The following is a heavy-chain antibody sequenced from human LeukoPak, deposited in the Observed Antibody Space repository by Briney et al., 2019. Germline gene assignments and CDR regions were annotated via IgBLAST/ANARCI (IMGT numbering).Heavy chain of an antibody. Sequence: SETLSLTCAVYGGSFSGYYWSWIRQPPGKGLEWIGEINHSGSTNYNPSLKSRVTISVDTSKNQFSLKLSSVTAADTAVYYCARSLTYNFWSGITHSGEWFDPWGQGTLVTVSS. J-gene: IGHJ5*02. V-gene: IGHV4-34*01. CDR1: GGSFSGYY. CDR3: ARSLTYNFWSGITHSGEWFDP. CDR2: INHSGST. D-gene: IGHD3-3*01.